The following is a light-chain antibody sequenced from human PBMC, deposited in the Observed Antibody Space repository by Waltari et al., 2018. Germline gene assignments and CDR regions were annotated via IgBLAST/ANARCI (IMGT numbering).Light chain of an antibody. CDR2: AAT. V-gene: IGKV1-39*01. CDR3: QQSYTTSEIT. CDR1: QSITTF. Sequence: DIQMTKSPSSLSASVGDRVTITCRASQSITTFLYWYQQKPGKAPKLLIYAATNLQSGVPSRFSGSGSGTDFTLTISSLQPEDFATYYCQQSYTTSEITFGGGSRVEIK. J-gene: IGKJ4*01.